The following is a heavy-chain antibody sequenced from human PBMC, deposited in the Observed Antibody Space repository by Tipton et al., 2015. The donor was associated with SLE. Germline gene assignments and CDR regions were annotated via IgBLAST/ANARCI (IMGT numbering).Heavy chain of an antibody. V-gene: IGHV3-30-3*01. J-gene: IGHJ4*02. CDR1: GFTFSSYA. CDR3: AREGSGSFDY. D-gene: IGHD5-12*01. Sequence: SLRLSCVASGFTFSSYAMHWVRQAPGKGLEWVAVISYDGSNKYYADSVKGRFTISRDNSKNTLYLQMNSLRAEDTAVYYCAREGSGSFDYWGQGTLVTVSS. CDR2: ISYDGSNK.